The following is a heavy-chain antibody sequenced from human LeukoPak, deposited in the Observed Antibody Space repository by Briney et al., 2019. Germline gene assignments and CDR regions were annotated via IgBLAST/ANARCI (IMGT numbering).Heavy chain of an antibody. D-gene: IGHD6-6*01. J-gene: IGHJ6*02. CDR1: GYSISSGYY. Sequence: SETLSLTCAVSGYSISSGYYWGWIRQPPGKGLEWIGSIYHSGSTYYNPSLKSRVTISVDTSKNQFSLQLNSVTPEDTAVYYCARDNIAARLIGPYYYGMDVWGQGTTVTVSS. CDR3: ARDNIAARLIGPYYYGMDV. CDR2: IYHSGST. V-gene: IGHV4-38-2*02.